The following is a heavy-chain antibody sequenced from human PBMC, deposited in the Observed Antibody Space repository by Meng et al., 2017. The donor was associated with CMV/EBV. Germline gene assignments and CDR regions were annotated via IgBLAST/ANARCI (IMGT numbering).Heavy chain of an antibody. CDR3: ASHIAPRN. CDR1: GVSIDSYY. D-gene: IGHD6-13*01. J-gene: IGHJ4*02. Sequence: GSLRLSCTVSGVSIDSYYWSWIRQSSGKGLESIGYLYYDGSPVYNPSLKSRVTISIDTSKNQFSLKLTSVTPADTAVYYCASHIAPRNWGRGTLVTVLL. V-gene: IGHV4-59*12. CDR2: LYYDGSP.